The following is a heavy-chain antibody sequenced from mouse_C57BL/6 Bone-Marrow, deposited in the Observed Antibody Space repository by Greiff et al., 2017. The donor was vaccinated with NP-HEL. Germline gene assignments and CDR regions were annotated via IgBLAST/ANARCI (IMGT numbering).Heavy chain of an antibody. V-gene: IGHV1-80*01. D-gene: IGHD1-1*01. CDR2: IYPGDGDT. J-gene: IGHJ2*01. CDR3: VITTVVAIYYFDY. CDR1: GYAFSSYW. Sequence: QVQLQQSGAELVKPGASVKISCKASGYAFSSYWMNWVKQRPGKGLEWIGQIYPGDGDTNYNGKFKGKATLTADKSSSTAYMQLSSLTSEDSAVYFCVITTVVAIYYFDYWGQGTTLTVSS.